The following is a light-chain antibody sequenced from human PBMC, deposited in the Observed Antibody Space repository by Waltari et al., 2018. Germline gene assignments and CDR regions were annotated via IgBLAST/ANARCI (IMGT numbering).Light chain of an antibody. J-gene: IGLJ3*02. CDR3: CSYAGSAVSV. V-gene: IGLV2-23*02. CDR2: DVD. Sequence: QSALTQTATVSGSPGQSITISCSGARSDIGKYNLVSWYQQHPGKAPTLIVYDVDKRPSGVSNRFSGSKSGNMAFLTISGLQTADEADYYCCSYAGSAVSVFGGGTKLTVL. CDR1: RSDIGKYNL.